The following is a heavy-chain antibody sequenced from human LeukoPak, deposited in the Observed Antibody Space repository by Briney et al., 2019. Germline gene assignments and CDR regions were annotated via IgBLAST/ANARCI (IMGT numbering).Heavy chain of an antibody. CDR1: GFTFSSYA. J-gene: IGHJ4*02. D-gene: IGHD2-15*01. V-gene: IGHV3-23*01. CDR2: MSGSGGST. CDR3: AKDLGYCSGGSCYSVANYYFDY. Sequence: GGSLRLSCAASGFTFSSYAMSWVRQAPGKGLEWVSAMSGSGGSTNYADSVKGRFTISRDNSKNTLYLQMNSLRAEDTAVYYCAKDLGYCSGGSCYSVANYYFDYWGQGTLVTVSS.